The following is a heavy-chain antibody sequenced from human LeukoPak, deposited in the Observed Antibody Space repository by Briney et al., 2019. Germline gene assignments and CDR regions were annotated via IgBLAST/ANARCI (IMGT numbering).Heavy chain of an antibody. J-gene: IGHJ5*02. D-gene: IGHD2-2*01. V-gene: IGHV4-59*01. Sequence: PSETLSLTCTVSGSSISNYYWSWIRQPPGKGLEWIGYIYYSGSTNYNPSLKSRVTISVDTSKDQFSLKLNSVSAADTAVYYCARLTVPLRFDPWGQGTLVTVSS. CDR3: ARLTVPLRFDP. CDR1: GSSISNYY. CDR2: IYYSGST.